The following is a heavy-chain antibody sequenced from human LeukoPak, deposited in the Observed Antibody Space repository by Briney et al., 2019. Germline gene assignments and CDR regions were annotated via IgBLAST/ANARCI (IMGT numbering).Heavy chain of an antibody. J-gene: IGHJ4*02. CDR1: GFTFSSYG. CDR2: ISGSGGST. CDR3: ASLVQLEPTGGYFDY. D-gene: IGHD1-1*01. V-gene: IGHV3-23*01. Sequence: GGSLRLSCAASGFTFSSYGMSWVRQAPGKGLEWVSAISGSGGSTYYADSVKGRFTISRDNSKNTLYLQMNSLRAEDTAVYYCASLVQLEPTGGYFDYWGQGTLVTVSS.